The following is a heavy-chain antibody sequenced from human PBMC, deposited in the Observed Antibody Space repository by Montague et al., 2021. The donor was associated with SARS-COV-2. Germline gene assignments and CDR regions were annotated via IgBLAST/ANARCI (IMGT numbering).Heavy chain of an antibody. V-gene: IGHV3-33*05. CDR3: ARDPKYYDILTGYLIARSYYYYYGMDV. CDR2: ISYDGSNK. J-gene: IGHJ6*02. Sequence: SLRLSYAASGFTFSSYGMHWVRQAPGKGLEWVAVISYDGSNKYYADSVKGRFTISRDNSKNTLYLQMNSLRAEDTAVYYCARDPKYYDILTGYLIARSYYYYYGMDVWGQGTTVTVSS. CDR1: GFTFSSYG. D-gene: IGHD3-9*01.